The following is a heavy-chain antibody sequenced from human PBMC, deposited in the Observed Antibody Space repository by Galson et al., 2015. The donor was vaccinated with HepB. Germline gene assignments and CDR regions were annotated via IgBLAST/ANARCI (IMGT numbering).Heavy chain of an antibody. CDR2: ICYSGGT. CDR3: GRQISSWARPSFDY. V-gene: IGHV4-39*01. CDR1: GDSISSTGYY. J-gene: IGHJ4*02. Sequence: ETLSLTCTVSGDSISSTGYYWGWIRQPPGKGLEWIGSICYSGGTHYNPSLKSRLSISVDRSKNQFSLKLTSVTAADTAVYFCGRQISSWARPSFDYWGQGTLVTVSS. D-gene: IGHD6-13*01.